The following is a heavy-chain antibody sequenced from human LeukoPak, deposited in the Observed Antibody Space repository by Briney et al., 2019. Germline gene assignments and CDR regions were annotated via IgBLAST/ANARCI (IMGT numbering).Heavy chain of an antibody. CDR1: GFTFDDYA. CDR2: ISWSSDSI. Sequence: GGSLRLSCVASGFTFDDYAMHWVRQAPGKGLEWVSGISWSSDSIAYADSVKGRFTISRDNATNSLYLQINSLRPEDMALYFCARGVGDYCSGGSCYYFDSWGQGTLVTVSS. CDR3: ARGVGDYCSGGSCYYFDS. D-gene: IGHD2-15*01. V-gene: IGHV3-9*03. J-gene: IGHJ4*02.